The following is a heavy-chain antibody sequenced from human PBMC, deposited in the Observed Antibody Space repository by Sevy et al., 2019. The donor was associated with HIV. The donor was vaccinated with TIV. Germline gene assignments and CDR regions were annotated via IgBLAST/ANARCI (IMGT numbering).Heavy chain of an antibody. D-gene: IGHD6-13*01. V-gene: IGHV1-2*02. J-gene: IGHJ1*01. CDR3: ATDFQRSAAAGNPGYFQH. CDR1: GYTFTGYY. Sequence: ASVKVSCKASGYTFTGYYMHWVRQAPGQGLEWMAWINPNSGGTNYAQKFQGRVTMTRDTSISTAYMELSRLRSDDTAVYYCATDFQRSAAAGNPGYFQHWGQGTLVTVSS. CDR2: INPNSGGT.